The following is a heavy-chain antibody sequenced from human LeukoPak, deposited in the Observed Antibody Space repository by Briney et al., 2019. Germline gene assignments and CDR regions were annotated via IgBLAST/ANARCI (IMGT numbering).Heavy chain of an antibody. Sequence: PSETLSLTGTVSGGSISGGVYYWSWIRQHPGKGLEWIGYIYHSGSAYYNPSLKSRVTISVDTSKNQFSLKLSSVTAADTAVYYCARDGGGGSGSYARYLDSWGQGTLVTVSS. CDR3: ARDGGGGSGSYARYLDS. J-gene: IGHJ4*02. V-gene: IGHV4-31*03. CDR2: IYHSGSA. D-gene: IGHD3-10*01. CDR1: GGSISGGVYY.